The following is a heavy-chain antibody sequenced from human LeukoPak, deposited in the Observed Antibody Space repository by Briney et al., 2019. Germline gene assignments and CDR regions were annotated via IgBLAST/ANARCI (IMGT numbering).Heavy chain of an antibody. CDR1: VDSISGYH. Sequence: PSETLSLTCTVSVDSISGYHWTWSRQPPRKGLEWIGYIYDSGSTKYNPSLRSRVTISFDTSSKQFSLRLSSVTAADTAVYYCARDRGYSYAFDIWGQGTMVTVSS. J-gene: IGHJ3*02. D-gene: IGHD5-18*01. CDR3: ARDRGYSYAFDI. V-gene: IGHV4-59*01. CDR2: IYDSGST.